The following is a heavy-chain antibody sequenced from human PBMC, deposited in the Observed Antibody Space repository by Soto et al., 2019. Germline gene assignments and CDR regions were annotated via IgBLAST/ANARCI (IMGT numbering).Heavy chain of an antibody. CDR2: IIPMFNTT. Sequence: QVQLVQAGAEVKKPGSSVKVSCKASGGNFSTHAISWVRQAPGQGLVWMGGIIPMFNTTISAQKFQGRVTITAYEYNSTAYMELGSLRYEDTAVYYCARDAYDRGSLDYWGQGTLVTVSS. J-gene: IGHJ4*02. V-gene: IGHV1-69*01. CDR1: GGNFSTHA. CDR3: ARDAYDRGSLDY. D-gene: IGHD3-22*01.